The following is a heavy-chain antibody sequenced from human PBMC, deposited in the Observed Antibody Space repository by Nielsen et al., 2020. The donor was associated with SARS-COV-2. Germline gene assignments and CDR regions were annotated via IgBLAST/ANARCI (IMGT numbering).Heavy chain of an antibody. V-gene: IGHV3-9*01. CDR3: APYADAFDI. CDR1: GFIFDDYA. Sequence: SLKISCEASGFIFDDYAMHWVRQAPGKGLEWVSGISWNSGFIAYADSVRGRFAISRDSAKNSLYLQMNSLRAEDTALYYCAPYADAFDIWGQGTMVTVSS. J-gene: IGHJ3*02. CDR2: ISWNSGFI.